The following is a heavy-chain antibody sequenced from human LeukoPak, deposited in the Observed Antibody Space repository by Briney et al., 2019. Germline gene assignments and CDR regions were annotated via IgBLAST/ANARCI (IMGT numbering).Heavy chain of an antibody. J-gene: IGHJ4*02. CDR2: IYHSGST. Sequence: TSETLSLTCTVSGGSISSYYWSWIRQPPGKGLEWIGYIYHSGSTDYNPSLKSRVTISADTSKNQFSLKLSSVTAADTAVYFCARAFRASSFDYWGQGTLVTVSS. D-gene: IGHD2-21*01. V-gene: IGHV4-59*01. CDR1: GGSISSYY. CDR3: ARAFRASSFDY.